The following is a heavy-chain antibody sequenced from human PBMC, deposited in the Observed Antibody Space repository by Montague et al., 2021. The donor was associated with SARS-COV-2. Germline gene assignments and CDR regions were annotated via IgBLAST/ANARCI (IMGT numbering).Heavy chain of an antibody. CDR1: GGSISSYY. J-gene: IGHJ5*02. V-gene: IGHV4-59*08. Sequence: SETLSLTCTVSGGSISSYYWSWIRQPPGKGLEGMGYIYYSGGTTYNPSLKSRVTISVDTSKNKFSLKLSSVTAADPAGYYCARHHPVGGVRPWGQGTLVTVSS. D-gene: IGHD2-8*02. CDR2: IYYSGGT. CDR3: ARHHPVGGVRP.